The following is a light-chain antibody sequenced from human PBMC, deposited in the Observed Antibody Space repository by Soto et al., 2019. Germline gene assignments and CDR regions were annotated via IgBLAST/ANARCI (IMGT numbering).Light chain of an antibody. Sequence: DIQMTQSPSTLSASVGDSVTITCRASQSITTWLAWYQQKPGKAPKLLISDVSNLESGVPSRFSGSGFGTDFTLTINSLQPDDFATYYCQQYNSYPGTFGQGTKVDIK. V-gene: IGKV1-5*01. CDR2: DVS. J-gene: IGKJ1*01. CDR1: QSITTW. CDR3: QQYNSYPGT.